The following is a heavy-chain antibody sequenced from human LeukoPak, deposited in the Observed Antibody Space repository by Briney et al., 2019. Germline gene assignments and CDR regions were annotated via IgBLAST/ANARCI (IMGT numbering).Heavy chain of an antibody. D-gene: IGHD5-12*01. J-gene: IGHJ4*02. CDR3: ARVRNNIVATIHPFDY. CDR1: GYTFTSYD. Sequence: GASVKVSCKASGYTFTSYDINWVRQATGQGLEWMGWMNPNSGNTGYAQKFQGRVTITRNTSISTAYMELSRLRSDDTAVYYCARVRNNIVATIHPFDYWGQGTLVTVSS. V-gene: IGHV1-8*03. CDR2: MNPNSGNT.